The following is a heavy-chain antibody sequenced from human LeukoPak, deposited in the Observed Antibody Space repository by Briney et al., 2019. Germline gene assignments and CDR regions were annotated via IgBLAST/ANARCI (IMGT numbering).Heavy chain of an antibody. J-gene: IGHJ3*02. CDR2: IYPGDSDT. CDR3: VTSSGTYGYDAFDI. D-gene: IGHD1-26*01. V-gene: IGHV5-51*01. Sequence: GESLKISCEGSGYRFTSYWIGWVRQMPGKGLEWMGIIYPGDSDTRYSPSFQGQVTISADKSISTAYLQWSSLKASDTAMYYCVTSSGTYGYDAFDIWGQGTMVTVSS. CDR1: GYRFTSYW.